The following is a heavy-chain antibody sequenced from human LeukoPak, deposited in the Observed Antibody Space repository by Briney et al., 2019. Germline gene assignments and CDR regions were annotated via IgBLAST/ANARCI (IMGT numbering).Heavy chain of an antibody. CDR2: IYYSGST. Sequence: SETLSLTCTVSGGSISSYYWSWIQQPPGKGLEWIGYIYYSGSTNYNPSLKSRVTISVDTSKNQFSLKLSSVTAADTAVYYCARGGYYGSGSYYDYFDYWGQGTLVTFSS. D-gene: IGHD3-10*01. J-gene: IGHJ4*02. CDR1: GGSISSYY. CDR3: ARGGYYGSGSYYDYFDY. V-gene: IGHV4-59*01.